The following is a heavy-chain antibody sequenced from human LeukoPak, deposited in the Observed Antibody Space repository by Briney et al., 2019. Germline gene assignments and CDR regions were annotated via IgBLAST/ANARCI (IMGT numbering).Heavy chain of an antibody. CDR3: ARGGWTGEWEF. D-gene: IGHD3/OR15-3a*01. V-gene: IGHV4-34*01. J-gene: IGHJ4*02. Sequence: SETLSLTCAVYGGSFSGYYWSWIRQPPGKGLEWIGEINHSGSTNYNPSLKSRVTISVDTSKNQFSLKLSSVTAADTAVYYCARGGWTGEWEFWGQGTLVSVS. CDR1: GGSFSGYY. CDR2: INHSGST.